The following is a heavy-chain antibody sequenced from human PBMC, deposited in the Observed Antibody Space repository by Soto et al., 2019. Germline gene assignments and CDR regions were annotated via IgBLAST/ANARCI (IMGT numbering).Heavy chain of an antibody. CDR1: GFTFSSYA. J-gene: IGHJ3*02. D-gene: IGHD2-2*01. CDR2: ISGSGGST. Sequence: GGSLRLSCAASGFTFSSYAMSWVRQAPGKGLEWVSAISGSGGSTYYADTVKGRVASSRDNSKNTLYLQMNSLRARDTAVYYCAKDALGYCSSTSCRVPFGAFDIWGQGTMVTVSS. V-gene: IGHV3-23*01. CDR3: AKDALGYCSSTSCRVPFGAFDI.